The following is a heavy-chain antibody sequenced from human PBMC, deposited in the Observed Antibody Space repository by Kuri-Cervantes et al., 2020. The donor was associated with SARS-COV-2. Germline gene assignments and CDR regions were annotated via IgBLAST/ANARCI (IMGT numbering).Heavy chain of an antibody. D-gene: IGHD4-17*01. CDR2: IKQDGSEK. J-gene: IGHJ5*02. CDR1: GFTFSSYW. CDR3: ARGRRIDYGDYAGWGRMNWFDP. V-gene: IGHV3-7*05. Sequence: GESLKISCAASGFTFSSYWMSWVRQAPGKGLEWVANIKQDGSEKYYVDSVKGRFTISRDNAKNSLYQQMNSLRAEDTAVYYCARGRRIDYGDYAGWGRMNWFDPWGQGTLVTVSS.